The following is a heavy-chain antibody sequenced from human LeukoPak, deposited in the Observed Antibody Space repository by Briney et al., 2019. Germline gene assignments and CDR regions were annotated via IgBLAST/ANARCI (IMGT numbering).Heavy chain of an antibody. Sequence: GGSLRLSCAASGFTFSSYWMSWVRQAPGKGLEWVANIKQDGSEKYYVDSVKSRFTISRDNAKNSLYLQMNSLRAEDTAVYYCARERSSPNDAFDIWGQGTMVTVSS. CDR1: GFTFSSYW. D-gene: IGHD6-13*01. J-gene: IGHJ3*02. CDR2: IKQDGSEK. CDR3: ARERSSPNDAFDI. V-gene: IGHV3-7*01.